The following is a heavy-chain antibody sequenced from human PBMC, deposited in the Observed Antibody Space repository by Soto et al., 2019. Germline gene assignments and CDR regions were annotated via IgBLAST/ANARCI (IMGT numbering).Heavy chain of an antibody. Sequence: PSETLSLTCAVYGGSFSGYYWSWIRQPPGKGLEWIGEINHSGGTNYNPSLKSRVTISVDTSKNHFSLKLSSVTAADTAVYYCARGYRNSSSPYYYYYYYGMDVWGQGTTVTVSS. CDR3: ARGYRNSSSPYYYYYYYGMDV. CDR2: INHSGGT. D-gene: IGHD6-6*01. J-gene: IGHJ6*02. V-gene: IGHV4-34*01. CDR1: GGSFSGYY.